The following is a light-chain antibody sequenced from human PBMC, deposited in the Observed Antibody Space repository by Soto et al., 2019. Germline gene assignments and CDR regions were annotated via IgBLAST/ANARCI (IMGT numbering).Light chain of an antibody. J-gene: IGKJ3*01. V-gene: IGKV3-11*01. Sequence: EIVFTQSPATLSLSPGETATLSCRASQSVSSYLAWYQQKPGQAPRLLIYDASNRATGIPARFSGSVYGTDFTLTISSLEPEDFAVYYCQQRSNWPVFGPGTKVDIK. CDR3: QQRSNWPV. CDR1: QSVSSY. CDR2: DAS.